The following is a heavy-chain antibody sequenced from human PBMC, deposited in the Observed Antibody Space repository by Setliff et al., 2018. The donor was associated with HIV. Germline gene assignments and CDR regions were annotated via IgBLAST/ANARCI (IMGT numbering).Heavy chain of an antibody. CDR1: GFDFNRYW. D-gene: IGHD2-2*01. Sequence: PGGSLRLSCVASGFDFNRYWMTWVRQAPGGGLEWVSSISSSGSYIYYAGSLKGRFTISRDNARNSLYLDMNTLRAEDTALYYCARSRSTRDAFDTWGQGTMVTVSS. V-gene: IGHV3-21*01. CDR3: ARSRSTRDAFDT. CDR2: ISSSGSYI. J-gene: IGHJ3*02.